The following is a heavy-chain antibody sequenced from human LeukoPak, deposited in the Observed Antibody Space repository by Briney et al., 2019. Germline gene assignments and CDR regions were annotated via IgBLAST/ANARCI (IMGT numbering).Heavy chain of an antibody. Sequence: PGGSLRLSCAASGFTFSSYGMNWVRQAPGKGLEWISYVSYDSVAIFYADSVKGRFTVSRDNAKHSLYLQMNSLRPEDTAVYYCAIPNDYWGQGTLVTVSS. CDR2: VSYDSVAI. CDR1: GFTFSSYG. J-gene: IGHJ4*02. V-gene: IGHV3-48*01. CDR3: AIPNDY.